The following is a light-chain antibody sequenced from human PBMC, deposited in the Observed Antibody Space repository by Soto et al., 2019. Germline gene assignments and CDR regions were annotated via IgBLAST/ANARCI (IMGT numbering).Light chain of an antibody. CDR2: GAS. CDR3: QHYGSSLWT. Sequence: EIGLTQSPGTLSLSPGERATLSCRASQSVSSSYLTWYQQNTGEALRLLIYGASSRATGIPDRFSGSGSGTDFTLNISRLEPEDFAVYYCQHYGSSLWTFGQGTKVEIK. J-gene: IGKJ1*01. V-gene: IGKV3-20*01. CDR1: QSVSSSY.